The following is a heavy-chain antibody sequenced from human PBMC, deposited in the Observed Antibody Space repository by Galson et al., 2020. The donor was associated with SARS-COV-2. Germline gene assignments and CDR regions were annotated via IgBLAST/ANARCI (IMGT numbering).Heavy chain of an antibody. CDR1: GGSISTYY. CDR2: IYYTGNT. J-gene: IGHJ4*02. CDR3: ARHRIGYYDSIYY. Sequence: SETLSLTCTVSGGSISTYYWSWIRQPPGKGLEWIGYIYYTGNTNYNPSLKSRVTMSIDTSRNQFSLSLSSVTAADTAVYFCARHRIGYYDSIYYWGQGTPVTVSS. V-gene: IGHV4-59*08. D-gene: IGHD3-22*01.